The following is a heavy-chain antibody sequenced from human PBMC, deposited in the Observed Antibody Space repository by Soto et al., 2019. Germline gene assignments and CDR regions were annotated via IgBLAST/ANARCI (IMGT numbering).Heavy chain of an antibody. V-gene: IGHV1-8*01. CDR1: GYTFTSYD. CDR3: ARGPRYCSSTSCYTTGDWFDP. Sequence: ASVKVSCKASGYTFTSYDINWVRQATGQGLEWMGWMNPNSGNTGYAQKFQGRVTMTRNTSITTAYMELGSLRSEDTAVYYCARGPRYCSSTSCYTTGDWFDPWGQGTLVTVSS. CDR2: MNPNSGNT. D-gene: IGHD2-2*02. J-gene: IGHJ5*02.